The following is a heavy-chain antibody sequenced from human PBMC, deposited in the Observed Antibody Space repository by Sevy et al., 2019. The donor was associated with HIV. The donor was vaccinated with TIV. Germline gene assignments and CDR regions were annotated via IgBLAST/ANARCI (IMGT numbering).Heavy chain of an antibody. CDR3: ARRPDFGVVIPTGVMDV. CDR1: GFTISSNY. J-gene: IGHJ6*02. Sequence: GGSLRLSCAASGFTISSNYLSWVRQVPGKGLEWVSVIYGNHSTYYADFVKGRFTISRDNSKNTMYLQMNSLRAEDTAVYYCARRPDFGVVIPTGVMDVWGQGTTVTVSS. D-gene: IGHD3-3*01. V-gene: IGHV3-53*01. CDR2: IYGNHST.